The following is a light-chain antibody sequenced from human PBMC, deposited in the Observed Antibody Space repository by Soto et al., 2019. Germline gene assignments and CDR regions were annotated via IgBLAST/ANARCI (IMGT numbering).Light chain of an antibody. CDR1: QSVSSN. CDR3: QQYNNWVT. CDR2: DAS. V-gene: IGKV3D-15*01. J-gene: IGKJ3*01. Sequence: EIVMTQSPATLSVSPGERATLSCRASQSVSSNLAWYQQKPGQAPRLLIYDASSRATGIPDRFSGGGSGTDFTLTISRLEPEDFAVYYCQQYNNWVTFGPGTKVDIK.